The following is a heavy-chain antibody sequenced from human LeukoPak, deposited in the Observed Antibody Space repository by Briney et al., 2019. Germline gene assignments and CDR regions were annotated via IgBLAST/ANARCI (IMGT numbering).Heavy chain of an antibody. Sequence: GGSLRLSCAASGFTLSSFSMNWVRQAPGKGLEWVSYISSSSGTIYYADSVKGRFTISRDNAKNSLYLQMNSLRAEDTAVYYCARSWGSYRTDYWGQGTLVTVSS. D-gene: IGHD3-16*02. CDR3: ARSWGSYRTDY. J-gene: IGHJ4*02. CDR2: ISSSSGTI. CDR1: GFTLSSFS. V-gene: IGHV3-48*01.